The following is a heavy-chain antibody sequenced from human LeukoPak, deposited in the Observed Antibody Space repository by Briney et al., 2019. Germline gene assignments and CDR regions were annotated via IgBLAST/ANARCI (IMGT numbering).Heavy chain of an antibody. CDR3: GTSEVGSSSYESYDY. D-gene: IGHD1-26*01. J-gene: IGHJ4*02. CDR2: IINSGVT. V-gene: IGHV4-4*07. CDR1: GDSISDYH. Sequence: KSSETLSLTCTVSGDSISDYHWSWIRQPAGKGLEWIGRIINSGVTNYNPSLNSRVTISVDRSKNQFSLRLTSVTAADTAVYYCGTSEVGSSSYESYDYWGQGTQATVSA.